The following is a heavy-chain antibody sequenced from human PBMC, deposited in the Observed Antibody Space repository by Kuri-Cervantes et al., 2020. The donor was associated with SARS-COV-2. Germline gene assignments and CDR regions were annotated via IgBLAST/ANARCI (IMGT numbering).Heavy chain of an antibody. CDR1: GYSISSGYY. J-gene: IGHJ6*04. V-gene: IGHV4-38-2*01. Sequence: ESLKISCAVSGYSISSGYYWGWIRQPPGKGLEWIGSIYYSGSTYYNPSLKSRVTISVDTSKYQFSLKLSSVTAADTAVYYCARVDVWGKGTTVTVSS. CDR3: ARVDV. CDR2: IYYSGST.